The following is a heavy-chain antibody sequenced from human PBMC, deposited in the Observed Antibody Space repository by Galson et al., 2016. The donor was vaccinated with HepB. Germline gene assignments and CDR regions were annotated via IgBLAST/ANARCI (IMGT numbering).Heavy chain of an antibody. CDR3: ARIPHDSYHWYLDL. V-gene: IGHV3-53*05. Sequence: SLRLSCAVSGFTLSDNYMNWVRQAPGKGLEWVSVLYSGGSTYYADPVKGRFTISRDNSNTALSLQMNSLKPDDTAVYFFARIPHDSYHWYLDLWGRGTLVTVSS. CDR2: LYSGGST. J-gene: IGHJ2*01. D-gene: IGHD3-10*01. CDR1: GFTLSDNY.